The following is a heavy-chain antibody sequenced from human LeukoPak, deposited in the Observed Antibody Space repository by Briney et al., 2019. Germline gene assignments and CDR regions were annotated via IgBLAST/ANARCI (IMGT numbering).Heavy chain of an antibody. V-gene: IGHV4-59*01. J-gene: IGHJ1*01. CDR3: ARGGAARLHFQN. CDR1: GGSISTYY. D-gene: IGHD6-6*01. Sequence: PSETLSLTCTVSGGSISTYYWNWIRQPPGKGLEWIGYIYHSGSTNYNPSLQSRVAISVDTSKNQFSLNLNSVTAADTAVYYCARGGAARLHFQNWGQGTLVTVSS. CDR2: IYHSGST.